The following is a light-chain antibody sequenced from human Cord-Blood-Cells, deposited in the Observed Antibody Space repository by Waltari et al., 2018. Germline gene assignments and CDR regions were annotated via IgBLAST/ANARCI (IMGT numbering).Light chain of an antibody. J-gene: IGLJ1*01. Sequence: QSALTQPASVSGSPGPSITISFTGPSSDVGGYHYVSWYQQHPGKAHKLMIYDVSNRPSGVSNRFSGSKSGNTASLTISGLQAEDEADYYCSSYTSSSTYVFGTGTKVTVL. CDR2: DVS. V-gene: IGLV2-14*03. CDR1: SSDVGGYHY. CDR3: SSYTSSSTYV.